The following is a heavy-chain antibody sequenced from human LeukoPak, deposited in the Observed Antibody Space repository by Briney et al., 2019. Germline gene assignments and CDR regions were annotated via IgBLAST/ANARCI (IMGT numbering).Heavy chain of an antibody. CDR1: GFTFSSYS. CDR2: ISSSSSYI. Sequence: GGSLRLSCAASGFTFSSYSMNWVRRAPGKGLEWVSSISSSSSYIYYADSVKGRFTISRDNAKNSLYLQMNSLRAEDTAVYYCPRDLPLGSSGWGSIFDYWGQGTLVTVSS. CDR3: PRDLPLGSSGWGSIFDY. V-gene: IGHV3-21*01. D-gene: IGHD6-19*01. J-gene: IGHJ4*02.